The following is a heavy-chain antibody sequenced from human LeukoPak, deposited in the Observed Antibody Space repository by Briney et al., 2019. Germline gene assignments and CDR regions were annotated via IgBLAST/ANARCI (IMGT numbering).Heavy chain of an antibody. V-gene: IGHV5-51*01. D-gene: IGHD2-15*01. CDR3: ARQLKYCSGDSCYHDYFDY. J-gene: IGHJ4*02. Sequence: RGESLKISCEASGYSFTNYWIAWVRPLPGKGLEWMRIFNPGDSATIYSPSFQGQVTISAEKSISTAYLQWSSLKASDTAMYYCARQLKYCSGDSCYHDYFDYWGQGTLVTVSS. CDR1: GYSFTNYW. CDR2: FNPGDSAT.